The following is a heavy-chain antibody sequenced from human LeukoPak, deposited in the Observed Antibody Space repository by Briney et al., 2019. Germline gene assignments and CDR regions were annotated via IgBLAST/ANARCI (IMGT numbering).Heavy chain of an antibody. Sequence: PSETLSLTCTVSGGSISNYYWSWIRQPPGKGLEWIGYIHYCGSTYYNPSLKSRVTISVDTSKNQFSLKLSSVTAADTAVYYCARGDYYDSSGPFLFDIWGQGTMVTVSS. CDR2: IHYCGST. D-gene: IGHD3-22*01. CDR3: ARGDYYDSSGPFLFDI. CDR1: GGSISNYY. V-gene: IGHV4-30-4*08. J-gene: IGHJ3*02.